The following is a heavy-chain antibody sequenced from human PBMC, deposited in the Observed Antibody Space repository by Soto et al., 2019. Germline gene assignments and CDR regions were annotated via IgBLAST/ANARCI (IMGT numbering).Heavy chain of an antibody. CDR2: INQSGGT. CDR1: GGSFSGYY. J-gene: IGHJ4*02. Sequence: QVQLQQWGAGLLKPSETLSLTCSVYGGSFSGYYWSWIRQPPGKGLEWIGEINQSGGTNYNPSLKSRVTMSVDTSKNQFSLKLSSVTAADTAVYYGARVTSGLGPDYWGQGSLVTVSS. V-gene: IGHV4-34*01. D-gene: IGHD6-19*01. CDR3: ARVTSGLGPDY.